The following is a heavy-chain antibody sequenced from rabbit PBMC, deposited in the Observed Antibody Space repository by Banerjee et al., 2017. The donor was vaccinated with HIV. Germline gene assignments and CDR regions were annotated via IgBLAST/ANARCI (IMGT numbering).Heavy chain of an antibody. D-gene: IGHD7-1*01. Sequence: QEQLVESGGDLVKPGASLTLTCTASGFSFSSGYFMCWVRQAPGKGLEWIACVYAGSSGSTFYTNWATGRFTISKTSSTTVTLQMTSLTAADTATYFCAREGAGYAGYGYAFDPWGPGTLVTVS. CDR1: GFSFSSGYF. V-gene: IGHV1S45*01. J-gene: IGHJ2*01. CDR3: AREGAGYAGYGYAFDP. CDR2: VYAGSSGST.